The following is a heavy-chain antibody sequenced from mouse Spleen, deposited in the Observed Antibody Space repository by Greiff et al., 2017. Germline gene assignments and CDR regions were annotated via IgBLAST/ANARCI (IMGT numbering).Heavy chain of an antibody. J-gene: IGHJ2*01. CDR2: IDPSDSET. V-gene: IGHV1S126*01. D-gene: IGHD4-1*02. CDR1: GYSFTSYW. Sequence: VKLMESGPQLVRPGASVKISCKASGYSFTSYWMHWVKQRPGQGLEWIGMIDPSDSETRLNQKFKDKATLTVDKSSSTAYMQLSSPTSEDSAVYYCARRPTFDYWGQGTTLTVSS. CDR3: ARRPTFDY.